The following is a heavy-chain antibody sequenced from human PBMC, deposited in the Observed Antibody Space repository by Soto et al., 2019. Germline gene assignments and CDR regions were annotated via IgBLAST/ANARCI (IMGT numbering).Heavy chain of an antibody. CDR2: INQDGGVT. J-gene: IGHJ4*02. CDR1: GFTFISSF. Sequence: GGSLRLSCVASGFTFISSFVGWIRQAPGKGLEWVANINQDGGVTYYVDSVEGRFTISRDNTKDSLYLQMNSLRGEDTAIYYCARYYRGSGRYFFDYWGQGTLVTVSS. CDR3: ARYYRGSGRYFFDY. V-gene: IGHV3-7*03. D-gene: IGHD6-19*01.